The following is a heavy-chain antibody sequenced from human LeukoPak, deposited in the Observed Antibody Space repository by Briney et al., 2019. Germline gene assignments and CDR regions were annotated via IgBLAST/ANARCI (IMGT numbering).Heavy chain of an antibody. V-gene: IGHV4-4*07. CDR2: IYTSGST. D-gene: IGHD6-13*01. Sequence: PSETLSLTCTVSGASISSYYWSWVRQPAGEGLEWIGRIYTSGSTNYKPSLKSRVTMSVDTSKNQFSLKLTSGTAADTAVYYCARDGVENSSWYPLASWGPGTLVTVSS. CDR1: GASISSYY. J-gene: IGHJ5*02. CDR3: ARDGVENSSWYPLAS.